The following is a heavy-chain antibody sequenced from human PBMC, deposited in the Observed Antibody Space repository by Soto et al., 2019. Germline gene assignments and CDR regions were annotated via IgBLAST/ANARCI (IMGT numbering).Heavy chain of an antibody. V-gene: IGHV3-30*18. D-gene: IGHD5-12*01. J-gene: IGHJ4*02. CDR2: ISYDGREK. CDR3: AKESRVATARNFDY. Sequence: QVQLVESGGGVVQSGRSLRLSCAASGFTFSNYGMHWVRQAPGKGLEWVAVISYDGREKYYSDSVKGRFTISRDDSTNTLSLQMNTLRTADTAVYYCAKESRVATARNFDYWGQGTLVTVSS. CDR1: GFTFSNYG.